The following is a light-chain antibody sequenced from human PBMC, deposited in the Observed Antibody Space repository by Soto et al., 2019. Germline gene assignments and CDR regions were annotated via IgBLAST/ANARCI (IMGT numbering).Light chain of an antibody. J-gene: IGKJ5*01. V-gene: IGKV1-9*01. CDR2: AAS. CDR3: QQLFDSPIT. CDR1: QVISTS. Sequence: EIQVTQSTSLLSPSIGESVSITCRASQVISTSLAWYQVKPGKAPKLLIYAASTLESGVPSRFSATVSGTEFSLTITSLQPEDFATYYCQQLFDSPITFGQGTRLEIK.